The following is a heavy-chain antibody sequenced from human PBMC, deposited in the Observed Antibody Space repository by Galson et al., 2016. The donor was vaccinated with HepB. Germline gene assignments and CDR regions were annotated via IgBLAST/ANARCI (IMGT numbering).Heavy chain of an antibody. CDR1: GFTFTKYD. CDR3: ARDTGSFGAMGY. J-gene: IGHJ4*02. CDR2: ISSRGDAI. Sequence: SLRLSCAASGFTFTKYDMNWVRQAPGKTLEWVSYISSRGDAIYYADSVKGRFTISRDNAKNSLYLQMSSLRAEDTALYYCARDTGSFGAMGYWGQGTLVTVSS. V-gene: IGHV3-48*03. D-gene: IGHD3-10*01.